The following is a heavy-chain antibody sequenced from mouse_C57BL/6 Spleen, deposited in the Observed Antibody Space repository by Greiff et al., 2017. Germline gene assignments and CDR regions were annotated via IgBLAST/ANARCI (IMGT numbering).Heavy chain of an antibody. CDR1: GFTFSDYG. V-gene: IGHV5-17*01. CDR3: ARDPGWYYFDY. D-gene: IGHD3-1*01. Sequence: EVKLMESGGGLVKPGGSLKLSCAASGFTFSDYGMHWVRQAPEKGLEWVAYISSGSSTIYYADTVKGRFTISRDNAKNTLFLQMTSLRSEDTAMYYCARDPGWYYFDYWGQGTTLTVSS. CDR2: ISSGSSTI. J-gene: IGHJ2*01.